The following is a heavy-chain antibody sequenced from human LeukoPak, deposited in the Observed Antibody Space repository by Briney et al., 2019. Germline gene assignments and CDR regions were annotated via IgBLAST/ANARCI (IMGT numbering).Heavy chain of an antibody. CDR1: ASTFSTYS. J-gene: IGHJ4*02. CDR2: INTFSNPI. V-gene: IGHV3-48*01. CDR3: ARDNYFDY. Sequence: GGSLRLSCAASASTFSTYSMNWVRQAPGKGLEWISYINTFSNPIYYADSVRGRFTVSRDNARNSLYLQMNSLRAEDTAVYCCARDNYFDYWGQGTRVTVSS.